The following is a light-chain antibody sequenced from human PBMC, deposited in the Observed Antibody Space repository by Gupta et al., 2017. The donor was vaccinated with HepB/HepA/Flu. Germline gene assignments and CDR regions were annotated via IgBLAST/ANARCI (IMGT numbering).Light chain of an antibody. CDR2: GAS. V-gene: IGKV1-39*01. CDR1: QKSNRY. J-gene: IGKJ2*01. Sequence: DIQMTQSPSSLSASVGDRVTITCRASQKSNRYLNWYQQKPGKAPKVLIYGASSLESGVPSRFSGSGSGTEFNFTISRQQPEDWATYYCQQCDCTPNTCGQGTRLEIK. CDR3: QQCDCTPNT.